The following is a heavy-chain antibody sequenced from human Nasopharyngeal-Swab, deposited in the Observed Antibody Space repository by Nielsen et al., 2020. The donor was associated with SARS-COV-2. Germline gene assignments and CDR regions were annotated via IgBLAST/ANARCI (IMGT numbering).Heavy chain of an antibody. J-gene: IGHJ6*03. CDR1: GYTFTSYA. CDR2: MNPNSGNT. CDR3: ARAERGRIVVVITSFYYYYMDV. Sequence: ASVKVSCKASGYTFTSYAMHWVRQAPGQGLEWMGWMNPNSGNTGYAQKFQGRVTMTRNTSISTAYMELSSLRSEDTAVYYCARAERGRIVVVITSFYYYYMDVWAKGPRSPSP. V-gene: IGHV1-8*02. D-gene: IGHD3-22*01.